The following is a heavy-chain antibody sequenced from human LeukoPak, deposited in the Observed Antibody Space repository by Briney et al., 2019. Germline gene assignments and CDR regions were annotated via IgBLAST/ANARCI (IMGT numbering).Heavy chain of an antibody. CDR1: GGSFSGYY. V-gene: IGHV4-34*01. CDR3: ASQNSYGLDY. J-gene: IGHJ4*02. Sequence: ETSETLSLTCAVYGGSFSGYYWSWIRQPPGKGLEWIGEINHSGSTNYNPSLKSRVTISVDTSKNQFSLKLSSVTAADTAVYYCASQNSYGLDYWGQGTLVTVSS. D-gene: IGHD5-18*01. CDR2: INHSGST.